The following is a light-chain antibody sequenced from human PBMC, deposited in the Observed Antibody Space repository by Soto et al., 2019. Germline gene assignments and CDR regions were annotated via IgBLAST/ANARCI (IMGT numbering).Light chain of an antibody. Sequence: QSVLTQPASVSGSPGQSIAISCTGTSSDVGAYNYVSWYQQPPGKAPKLMIYDVSNRPSGVSDRFSGSKSGNTASLTISGLQTEDEADYYCKSYTTTSTHVFGTGTKVTVL. V-gene: IGLV2-14*01. CDR1: SSDVGAYNY. CDR3: KSYTTTSTHV. J-gene: IGLJ1*01. CDR2: DVS.